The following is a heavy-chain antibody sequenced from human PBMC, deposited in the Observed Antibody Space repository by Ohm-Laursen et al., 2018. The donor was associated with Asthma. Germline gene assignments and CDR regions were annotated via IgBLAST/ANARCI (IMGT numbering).Heavy chain of an antibody. Sequence: SLRLSCAASGFTFSSYGMHWVRQAPGKGLEWVAVISYHGYNEYYLDSVKGRFTISRDNSKNTLYLQMNSLREEDTAVYYCAKDFYSSSPHPKNFGFWGQGTLVAVSS. CDR3: AKDFYSSSPHPKNFGF. V-gene: IGHV3-30*18. CDR2: ISYHGYNE. D-gene: IGHD6-6*01. CDR1: GFTFSSYG. J-gene: IGHJ4*02.